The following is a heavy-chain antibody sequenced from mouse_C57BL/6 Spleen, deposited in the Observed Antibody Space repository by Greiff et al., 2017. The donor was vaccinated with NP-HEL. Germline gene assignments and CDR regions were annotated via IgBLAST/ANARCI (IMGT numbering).Heavy chain of an antibody. Sequence: EVQRVESGGGLVKPGGSLKLSCAASGFTFSDYGMHWVRQAPEQGLEWVAYISSGSSTIYYADTVKGRFTISRDNAKNTLFLQMTSLRSEDTAMYYCARGDGYLLDAMDYWGQGTSVTVSS. CDR3: ARGDGYLLDAMDY. CDR1: GFTFSDYG. V-gene: IGHV5-17*01. J-gene: IGHJ4*01. D-gene: IGHD2-3*01. CDR2: ISSGSSTI.